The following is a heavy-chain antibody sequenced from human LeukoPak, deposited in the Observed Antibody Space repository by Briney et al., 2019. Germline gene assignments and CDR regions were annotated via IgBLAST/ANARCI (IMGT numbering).Heavy chain of an antibody. D-gene: IGHD2-2*01. CDR1: GFTFDDYG. CDR2: INWNGGST. CDR3: ARASSGSCSSTSCYSDYYYYMDV. Sequence: GGSLRLSCAASGFTFDDYGMSWVRQAPGKGLEWVSGINWNGGSTGYADSVKGRFTISRDNAKNSLYLQMNSLRAEDTALYYCARASSGSCSSTSCYSDYYYYMDVWGKGTTVTVSS. J-gene: IGHJ6*03. V-gene: IGHV3-20*04.